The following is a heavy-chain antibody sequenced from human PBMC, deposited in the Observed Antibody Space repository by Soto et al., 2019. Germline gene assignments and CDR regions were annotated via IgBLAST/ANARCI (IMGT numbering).Heavy chain of an antibody. Sequence: GASVKVSCKASGYTFTSYGISWVRQAPGQGLEWMGWISAYNGNTNYAQKLQGRVTMTTDTSTSTAYMELRSLRSDDTAVYYCARDHSYYCSSTSCYYFDYWGQGTLVTVSS. CDR3: ARDHSYYCSSTSCYYFDY. V-gene: IGHV1-18*01. CDR2: ISAYNGNT. D-gene: IGHD2-2*01. J-gene: IGHJ4*02. CDR1: GYTFTSYG.